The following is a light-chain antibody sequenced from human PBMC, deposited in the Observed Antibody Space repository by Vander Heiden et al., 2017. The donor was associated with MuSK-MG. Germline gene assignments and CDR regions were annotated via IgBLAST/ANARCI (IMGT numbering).Light chain of an antibody. Sequence: DIQLTQSPSSLSASVGDRVTISCRASQDISKYLAWYQQKPGKAPKLLIYAASTLQSGVPSRFSGGGSGTDFTLTISSLQPEDVAAYYCQSDNSAALTFGGGTKVQIK. CDR1: QDISKY. J-gene: IGKJ4*01. CDR3: QSDNSAALT. CDR2: AAS. V-gene: IGKV1-27*01.